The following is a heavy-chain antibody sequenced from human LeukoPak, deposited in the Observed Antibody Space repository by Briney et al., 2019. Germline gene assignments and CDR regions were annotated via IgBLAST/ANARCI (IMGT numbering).Heavy chain of an antibody. J-gene: IGHJ6*03. CDR2: INPNSGGT. V-gene: IGHV1-2*02. CDR3: ARAKGGARDYYYYYYMDV. D-gene: IGHD1-26*01. CDR1: GYTFTGYY. Sequence: ASVKVSCKASGYTFTGYYMHWVRQAPGQGLEWMGWINPNSGGTNYAQKFQGRVTMTRDTSISTAYMELSRLRSEDTAVYYCARAKGGARDYYYYYYMDVWGKGTTVTVSS.